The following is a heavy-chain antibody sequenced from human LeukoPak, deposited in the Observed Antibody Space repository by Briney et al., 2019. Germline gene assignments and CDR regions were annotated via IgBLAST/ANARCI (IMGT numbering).Heavy chain of an antibody. D-gene: IGHD6-19*01. CDR1: GYTFTSYD. CDR2: MNPNSGNT. Sequence: ASVKVSCKASGYTFTSYDINWVRQATGQGLEWMGWMNPNSGNTGYAQKFQGRVTMTRSTSISTAYMELSSLRSEDTAVYYCARKKLAVAGRGLDYWGQGTLVTVSS. V-gene: IGHV1-8*01. CDR3: ARKKLAVAGRGLDY. J-gene: IGHJ4*02.